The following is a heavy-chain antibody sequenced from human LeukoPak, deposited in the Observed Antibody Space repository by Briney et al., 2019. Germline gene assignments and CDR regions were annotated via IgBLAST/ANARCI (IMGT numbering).Heavy chain of an antibody. J-gene: IGHJ4*02. CDR1: DDSITMYY. CDR2: VDHTGST. D-gene: IGHD3-9*01. V-gene: IGHV4-59*08. Sequence: SETLSLTCAVSDDSITMYYWTWIRQPPGKGLEWIGYVDHTGSTNFNPSLNGRVSISRDTSKNLFSLRLSSVTAADTAVYYCAITVLRYFFTFDYWGQGTLVTVSS. CDR3: AITVLRYFFTFDY.